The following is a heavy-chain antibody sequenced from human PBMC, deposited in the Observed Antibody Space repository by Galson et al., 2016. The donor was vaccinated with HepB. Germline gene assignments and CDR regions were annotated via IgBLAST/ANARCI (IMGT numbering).Heavy chain of an antibody. CDR3: ARDGYDFWSGYYPGY. V-gene: IGHV3-66*01. D-gene: IGHD3-3*01. CDR1: GFTVSSNY. J-gene: IGHJ4*02. Sequence: SLRLSCAASGFTVSSNYMSWVRQAPGKGLEWVSVIYSGGSTYYADSVKGRFTISRDNSKNTLYLQMNSLRAEDTAVYYCARDGYDFWSGYYPGYWGQGTLVTVSS. CDR2: IYSGGST.